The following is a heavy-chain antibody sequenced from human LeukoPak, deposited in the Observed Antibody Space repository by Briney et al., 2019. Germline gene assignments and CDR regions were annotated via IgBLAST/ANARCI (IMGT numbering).Heavy chain of an antibody. CDR1: GFTFSSYA. D-gene: IGHD5-18*01. CDR3: AKDHSRGYSYGSIFDY. J-gene: IGHJ4*02. CDR2: ISGGGST. Sequence: GGSLRLSCAASGFTFSSYAMSWVRQAPGKGLECVSAISGGGSTYYADSVKGRFTISRDNSKNTLYLQMNSLRAEDTALYYCAKDHSRGYSYGSIFDYWGQGTLVTVSS. V-gene: IGHV3-23*01.